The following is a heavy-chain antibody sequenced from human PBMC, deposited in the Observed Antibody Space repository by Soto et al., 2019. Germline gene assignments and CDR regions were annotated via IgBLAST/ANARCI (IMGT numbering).Heavy chain of an antibody. CDR2: ISAYNGNT. Sequence: GASVKVSCKASGYTFTSYGISWVRQAPGQGLEWMGWISAYNGNTNYAQKLQGRVTMTTDTSTSTAYMELRSLRSDDTAVYYCARTYYGSGSLPSFYGMDVWGQGTTVTVSS. V-gene: IGHV1-18*01. CDR1: GYTFTSYG. J-gene: IGHJ6*02. CDR3: ARTYYGSGSLPSFYGMDV. D-gene: IGHD3-10*01.